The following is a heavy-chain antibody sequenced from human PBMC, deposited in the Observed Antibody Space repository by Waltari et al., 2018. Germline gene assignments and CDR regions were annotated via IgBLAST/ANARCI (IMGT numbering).Heavy chain of an antibody. V-gene: IGHV1-69*08. Sequence: QVQLVQSGAEVKKPGSSVKVSCKASGGTFSSYATSWVRQAPGQGLEWMGRIIPIFGTANYAQKFQGRVTITADKSTSTAYMELSSLRSEDTAVYYCARDGKLLWFRELLIDAFDIWGQGTMVTVSS. CDR3: ARDGKLLWFRELLIDAFDI. J-gene: IGHJ3*02. D-gene: IGHD3-10*01. CDR1: GGTFSSYA. CDR2: IIPIFGTA.